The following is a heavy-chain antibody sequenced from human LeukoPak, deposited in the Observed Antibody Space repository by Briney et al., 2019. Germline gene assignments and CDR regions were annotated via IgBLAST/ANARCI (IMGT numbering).Heavy chain of an antibody. D-gene: IGHD3-16*01. CDR3: ARGVDIMDAFDI. Sequence: GASVKVSCKASGGTFISYAISWVRQAPGQGLEWMGGIIPIFGTANYAQKFQGRVTITADESTSTAYMELSSLRSEDTAVYYCARGVDIMDAFDIWGQGTMVTVSS. CDR1: GGTFISYA. CDR2: IIPIFGTA. V-gene: IGHV1-69*13. J-gene: IGHJ3*02.